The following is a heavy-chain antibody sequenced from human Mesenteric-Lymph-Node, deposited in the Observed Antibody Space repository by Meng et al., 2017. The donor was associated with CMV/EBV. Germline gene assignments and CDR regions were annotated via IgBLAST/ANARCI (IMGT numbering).Heavy chain of an antibody. J-gene: IGHJ6*02. Sequence: GESLKISCAASGFTFSSYSMNWVRQAPGKGLEWVSGISGSGDSTQYADSVKGRFTISRDNSKNTLYLQMNSLRADDTAVYYCAKDRGGPNYYYYYGMDVWGQGTTVTVSS. CDR2: ISGSGDST. V-gene: IGHV3-23*01. CDR1: GFTFSSYS. D-gene: IGHD5-12*01. CDR3: AKDRGGPNYYYYYGMDV.